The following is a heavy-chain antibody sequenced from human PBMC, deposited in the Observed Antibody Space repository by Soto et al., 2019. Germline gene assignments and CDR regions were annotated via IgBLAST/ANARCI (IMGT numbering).Heavy chain of an antibody. V-gene: IGHV1-46*01. J-gene: IGHJ6*02. Sequence: ASVKVSCKASGYTFTSNYIHWVRRAPGQGLEWRGTINPSGGNTNYAQKFQGRVTMTRNTSISTAYMELSSLRSEDTAVYYCARSGNFDWLLYRYYYYGMDVWGQGTTVTASS. CDR3: ARSGNFDWLLYRYYYYGMDV. D-gene: IGHD3-9*01. CDR1: GYTFTSNY. CDR2: INPSGGNT.